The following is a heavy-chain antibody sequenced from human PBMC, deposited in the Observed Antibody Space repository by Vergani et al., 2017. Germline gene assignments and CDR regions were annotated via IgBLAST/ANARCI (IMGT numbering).Heavy chain of an antibody. CDR2: ISSSSTYI. V-gene: IGHV3-21*01. D-gene: IGHD2-21*01. J-gene: IGHJ6*03. Sequence: EVQLVESGGGLVRPGGSLRLSCAGSGFTFSDYSINWVRQAPGKGLEWVSSISSSSTYIYYADSCKGRFPISRDKAKNSLFLQMNSRRAEETAVYYCAREHEYWGGDNCLDYYYYMDVWGKGTTVRVSS. CDR1: GFTFSDYS. CDR3: AREHEYWGGDNCLDYYYYMDV.